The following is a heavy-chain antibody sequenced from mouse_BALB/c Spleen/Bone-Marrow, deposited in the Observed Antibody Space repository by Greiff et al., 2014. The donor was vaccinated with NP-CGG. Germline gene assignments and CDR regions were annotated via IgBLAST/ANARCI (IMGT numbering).Heavy chain of an antibody. D-gene: IGHD2-3*01. Sequence: VQLQQSGAELVKPGASVKLSCKASGYTFTSYWIHWVKLRPGHGLEWIGEINPSNGRTNYNEKFKNKDTLTVDKSSSTAYIQLSSLTSEDSAVYYCARYDGPAWFAYWGQGTLVTVS. CDR3: ARYDGPAWFAY. CDR2: INPSNGRT. CDR1: GYTFTSYW. J-gene: IGHJ3*01. V-gene: IGHV1S81*02.